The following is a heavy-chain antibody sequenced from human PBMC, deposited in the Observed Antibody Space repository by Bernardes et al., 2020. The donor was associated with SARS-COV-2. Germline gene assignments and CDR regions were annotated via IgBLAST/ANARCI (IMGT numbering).Heavy chain of an antibody. CDR3: ARDGVTIFGSEYYYYGMDV. J-gene: IGHJ6*02. V-gene: IGHV1-18*01. CDR2: ISAYNGTT. D-gene: IGHD3-3*01. CDR1: GYTFTSYG. Sequence: AARKDFCKASGYTFTSYGISWVRQAPGQGLEWMGWISAYNGTTTYAQKLQGRVTMTTDTSTSTAYMELRSLRSDDTAVYYCARDGVTIFGSEYYYYGMDVWGQGTTVTVSS.